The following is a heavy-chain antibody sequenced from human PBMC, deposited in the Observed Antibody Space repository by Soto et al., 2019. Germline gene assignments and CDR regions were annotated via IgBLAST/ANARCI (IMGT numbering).Heavy chain of an antibody. V-gene: IGHV4-4*02. Sequence: QVQLQESGPGLVKPSGTLSLTCAVSGGSISSSNWWSWVRQPPGKGLEWIGEIYHSGSTNYNPSPRSRVTISVDKSKNQFSLKLSSVTDADTAVYYCARVSGSYYYGMDVWGQGTTVTVSS. CDR1: GGSISSSNW. CDR3: ARVSGSYYYGMDV. J-gene: IGHJ6*02. D-gene: IGHD1-26*01. CDR2: IYHSGST.